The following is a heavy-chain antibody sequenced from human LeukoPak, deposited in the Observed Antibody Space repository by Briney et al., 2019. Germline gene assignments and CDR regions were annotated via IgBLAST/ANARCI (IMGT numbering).Heavy chain of an antibody. Sequence: GASVKVSCKASGYTFADYYMHWVRQAPGQGLEWMGWINPNNDDTNCAQKFQGRVTMTRDTSISTAYMELSRLTSDDTAVYYCARRGSGYGYDYWGQGTLVTVSS. CDR1: GYTFADYY. D-gene: IGHD5-18*01. CDR2: INPNNDDT. V-gene: IGHV1-2*02. CDR3: ARRGSGYGYDY. J-gene: IGHJ4*02.